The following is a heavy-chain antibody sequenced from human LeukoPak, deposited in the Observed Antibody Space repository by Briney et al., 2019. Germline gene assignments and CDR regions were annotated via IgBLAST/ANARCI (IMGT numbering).Heavy chain of an antibody. V-gene: IGHV5-51*01. Sequence: GESLKISCQGSGYSFTSYWIGWVRQMPGKGLEWMGIIYPGDSDTRYSPSFQGQVTISADKSISTAYLQWSSLKASDTAMYYCARHETAMDTGIDYWGQGTLVTVSS. CDR2: IYPGDSDT. J-gene: IGHJ4*02. D-gene: IGHD5-18*01. CDR1: GYSFTSYW. CDR3: ARHETAMDTGIDY.